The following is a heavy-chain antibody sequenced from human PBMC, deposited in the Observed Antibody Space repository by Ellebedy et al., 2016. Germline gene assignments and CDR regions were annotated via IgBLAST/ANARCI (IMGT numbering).Heavy chain of an antibody. J-gene: IGHJ4*02. V-gene: IGHV3-15*01. Sequence: GGSLRLXCAASGFTFSNAWMSWVRQAPGKGLEWVGRIKSKTDGGTTDYAAPVKGRFTISRDDSKNTLYLQMNSLKTEDTAVYYCTTVLLWFGEPLGFDYWGQGTLVTVSS. CDR3: TTVLLWFGEPLGFDY. CDR2: IKSKTDGGTT. D-gene: IGHD3-10*01. CDR1: GFTFSNAW.